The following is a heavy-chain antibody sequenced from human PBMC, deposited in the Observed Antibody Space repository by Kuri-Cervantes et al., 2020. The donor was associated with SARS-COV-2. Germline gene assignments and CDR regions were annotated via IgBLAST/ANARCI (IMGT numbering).Heavy chain of an antibody. CDR2: IYWDDDK. CDR1: GLSLSTSGEG. J-gene: IGHJ4*02. CDR3: AHSLTYGSSPGCNFDN. Sequence: SGPTLVKPRQTLTHTCSLAGLSLSTSGEGVGWIRQPPGTALEWLALIYWDDDKRYSPSLKSRLTITKDTSKNQVVLTMTNMDPVDTATYYCAHSLTYGSSPGCNFDNSGQGTLVTVSS. D-gene: IGHD6-6*01. V-gene: IGHV2-5*02.